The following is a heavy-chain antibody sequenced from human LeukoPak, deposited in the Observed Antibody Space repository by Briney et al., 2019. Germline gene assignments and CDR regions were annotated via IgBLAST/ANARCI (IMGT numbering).Heavy chain of an antibody. V-gene: IGHV3-21*01. J-gene: IGHJ4*02. Sequence: PGGSLRLSCAASGFTFSSYSMNWVRQAPGKGLEWDSSMSSTGSYISYADSVKGRFTISRDNAKNSLYLQMNSLRVEDTAVYYCATVGGSRWYGFSDYWGPGTLVTVSS. CDR3: ATVGGSRWYGFSDY. D-gene: IGHD6-13*01. CDR2: MSSTGSYI. CDR1: GFTFSSYS.